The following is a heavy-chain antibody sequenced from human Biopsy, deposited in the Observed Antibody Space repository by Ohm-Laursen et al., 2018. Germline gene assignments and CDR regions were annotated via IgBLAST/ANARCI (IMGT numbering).Heavy chain of an antibody. Sequence: SETLSLTCTVSGGSVSGYYWNWIRLPVGKGLEWIGRLYTSGSTNYNPSLKSRVTVSVDTSRSQFSLRLSSVTAADTGIYYCARSPASTWTGYFESWGQGSLVTVSS. CDR2: LYTSGST. CDR3: ARSPASTWTGYFES. D-gene: IGHD6-13*01. CDR1: GGSVSGYY. V-gene: IGHV4-4*07. J-gene: IGHJ4*02.